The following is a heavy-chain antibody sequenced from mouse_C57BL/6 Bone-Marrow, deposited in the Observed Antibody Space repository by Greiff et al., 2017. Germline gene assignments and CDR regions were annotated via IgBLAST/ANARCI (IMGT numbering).Heavy chain of an antibody. CDR3: ARKILGRCYYAMDY. V-gene: IGHV2-2*01. J-gene: IGHJ4*01. CDR2: IWSGGST. Sequence: VQLQESGPGLVQPSQSLSITCTVSGFSLTSYGVHWVRQSPGKGLEWLGVIWSGGSTDYNAAFISRLSISKDNSKSHVFFKMNSLQADDSAIYYCARKILGRCYYAMDYWGQGASVTVSS. D-gene: IGHD4-1*01. CDR1: GFSLTSYG.